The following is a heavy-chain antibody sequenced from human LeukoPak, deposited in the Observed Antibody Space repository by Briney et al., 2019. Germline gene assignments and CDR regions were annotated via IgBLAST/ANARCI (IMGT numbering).Heavy chain of an antibody. Sequence: GRSLRLSCAASGLIFSDFGMHWVHQAPGKGLEWVAVISYDGINKYYADSVKGRFTISRDNSMSTLYLQMNSLRPEDTAIYYCVKDTSRTAAGTTWGSLDYWGQGTLVTVS. CDR1: GLIFSDFG. J-gene: IGHJ4*02. CDR3: VKDTSRTAAGTTWGSLDY. CDR2: ISYDGINK. V-gene: IGHV3-30*18. D-gene: IGHD6-13*01.